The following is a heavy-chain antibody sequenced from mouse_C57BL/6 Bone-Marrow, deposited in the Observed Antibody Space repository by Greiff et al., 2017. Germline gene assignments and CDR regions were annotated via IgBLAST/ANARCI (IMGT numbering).Heavy chain of an antibody. D-gene: IGHD2-4*01. J-gene: IGHJ3*01. Sequence: QVQLKESGAELASPGASVTLSCKASGYTFTDHIMNWVKKRPGQGLEWIGRIYPVSGETNYNQKFMGKATFSVDRSSSTVYMVLNSLTSEDPAVYYCGKIYYDYDKDWFAYWGQGTLVTVSA. CDR1: GYTFTDHI. CDR2: IYPVSGET. V-gene: IGHV1-11*01. CDR3: GKIYYDYDKDWFAY.